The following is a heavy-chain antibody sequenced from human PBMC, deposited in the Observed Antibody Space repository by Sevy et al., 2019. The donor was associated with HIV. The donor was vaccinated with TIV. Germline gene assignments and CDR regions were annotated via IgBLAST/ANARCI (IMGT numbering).Heavy chain of an antibody. CDR2: ISGSGGST. Sequence: GGSLRLSCGASGFSFSTLAMSWVRQAPGKGLEWVSGISGSGGSTYYADSVKGRFTISRDNSKNTLHLQMNSLRAEDTAVYYCAKEMIFGLVSRCQFQHWGQGTLVTVSS. CDR3: AKEMIFGLVSRCQFQH. CDR1: GFSFSTLA. V-gene: IGHV3-23*01. D-gene: IGHD3-3*01. J-gene: IGHJ1*01.